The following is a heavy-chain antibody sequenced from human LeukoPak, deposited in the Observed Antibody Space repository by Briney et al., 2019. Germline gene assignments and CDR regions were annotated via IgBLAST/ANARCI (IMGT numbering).Heavy chain of an antibody. Sequence: SETLSLTCTVSGGSISNYYWNWIRQPAGKGLEWVGRVYASGSTRYNPSFNSRVTMSAETSKNQVSLKMTSVTAADTAVYFCARDQSGFGGHNHDAFDIWGQGTMVTVSS. V-gene: IGHV4-4*07. J-gene: IGHJ3*02. CDR2: VYASGST. D-gene: IGHD3-16*01. CDR1: GGSISNYY. CDR3: ARDQSGFGGHNHDAFDI.